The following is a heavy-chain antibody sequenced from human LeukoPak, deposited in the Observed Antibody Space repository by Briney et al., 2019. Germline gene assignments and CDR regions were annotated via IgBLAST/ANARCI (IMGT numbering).Heavy chain of an antibody. CDR1: GFTFSSYG. V-gene: IGHV3-30*18. CDR3: AKDYEYCTNGVCHDAFDI. D-gene: IGHD2-8*01. J-gene: IGHJ3*02. CDR2: ISYDGSNK. Sequence: PGGSLRLSCAASGFTFSSYGMHWVRQAPGKGLEWVAVISYDGSNKYYAGSVKGRFTISRDNSKNTLYLQMNSLRAEDTAVYYCAKDYEYCTNGVCHDAFDIWGQGTMVTVSS.